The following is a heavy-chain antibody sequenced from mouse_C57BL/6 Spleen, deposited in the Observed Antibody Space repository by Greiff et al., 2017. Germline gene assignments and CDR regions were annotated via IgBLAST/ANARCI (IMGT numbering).Heavy chain of an antibody. CDR1: GYAFSSYW. Sequence: ESGAELVKPGASVKISCKASGYAFSSYWMNWVKQRPGKGLEWIGQIYPGDGDTNYNGKFKGKATLTADKSSSTAYMQLSSLTSEDSAVYFCARGDSSAYFDYWGQGTTLTVSS. D-gene: IGHD3-2*02. CDR2: IYPGDGDT. J-gene: IGHJ2*01. V-gene: IGHV1-80*01. CDR3: ARGDSSAYFDY.